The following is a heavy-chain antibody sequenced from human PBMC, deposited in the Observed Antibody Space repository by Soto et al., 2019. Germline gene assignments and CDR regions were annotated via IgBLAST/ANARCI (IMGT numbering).Heavy chain of an antibody. Sequence: PSETLSLTCTVSGGSISSSSYYWGWIRQPPGKGLEWIGSIYYSGSTYYNPSLKSRVTISVDTSKNQFSLKLSSVTAADTAVYYCARHRGYGSARASYGMDVWGQGTTVT. CDR1: GGSISSSSYY. CDR2: IYYSGST. V-gene: IGHV4-39*01. CDR3: ARHRGYGSARASYGMDV. D-gene: IGHD3-10*01. J-gene: IGHJ6*02.